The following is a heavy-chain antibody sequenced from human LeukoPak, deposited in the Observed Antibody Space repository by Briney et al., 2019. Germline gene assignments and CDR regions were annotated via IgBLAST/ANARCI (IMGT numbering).Heavy chain of an antibody. CDR1: GGSISSSSYY. J-gene: IGHJ3*02. CDR2: IYHSGST. D-gene: IGHD3-10*01. Sequence: SETLSLNCTVSGGSISSSSYYWGWIRQPPGKGLEWIGSIYHSGSTYYNPSLMSRVTISVDTSKNQFSLKLSSVTAADTAVYYCARDRGTGIDAFDIWGQGTMVTVSS. CDR3: ARDRGTGIDAFDI. V-gene: IGHV4-39*07.